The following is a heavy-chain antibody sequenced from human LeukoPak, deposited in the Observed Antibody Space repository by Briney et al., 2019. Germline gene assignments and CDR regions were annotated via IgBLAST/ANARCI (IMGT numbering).Heavy chain of an antibody. CDR2: ISYDGSNK. J-gene: IGHJ4*02. CDR3: ARDKAQIALLVY. V-gene: IGHV3-30*04. Sequence: GGSLRLSCAASGFTFSSYAMHWVRQAPGKGLEWVAVISYDGSNKYYADSVKGRFSISRDNSKNTLFLQMNSLRAEDTAVYYCARDKAQIALLVYWGQGTLVTVSS. CDR1: GFTFSSYA. D-gene: IGHD2-8*02.